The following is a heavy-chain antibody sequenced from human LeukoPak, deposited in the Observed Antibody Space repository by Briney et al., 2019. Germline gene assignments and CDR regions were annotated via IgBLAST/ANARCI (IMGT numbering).Heavy chain of an antibody. CDR1: GFTFSSYG. CDR3: ARQGWYRGNWFDP. Sequence: GGSLRLSCAASGFTFSSYGMHWVRQPPGKGLEWVAFIRYDGSNKYYAGSVKGRFTISRDNSKNTLYLQMNSLRAEDTAVYYCARQGWYRGNWFDPWGQGTLVTVSS. CDR2: IRYDGSNK. D-gene: IGHD6-19*01. J-gene: IGHJ5*02. V-gene: IGHV3-30*02.